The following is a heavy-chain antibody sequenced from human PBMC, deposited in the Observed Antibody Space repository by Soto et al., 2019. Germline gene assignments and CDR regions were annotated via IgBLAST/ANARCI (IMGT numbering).Heavy chain of an antibody. Sequence: ASVKVSCKASGYTFTSYGISWVRQAPGQGLEWMGWISAYNGNTNYAQKLQGRVTMTTDTSTSTAYMELRSLRSDDTAVYYCARGDYYDSSGYPGNFDYWGQGTLVTVSS. J-gene: IGHJ4*02. D-gene: IGHD3-22*01. V-gene: IGHV1-18*01. CDR1: GYTFTSYG. CDR2: ISAYNGNT. CDR3: ARGDYYDSSGYPGNFDY.